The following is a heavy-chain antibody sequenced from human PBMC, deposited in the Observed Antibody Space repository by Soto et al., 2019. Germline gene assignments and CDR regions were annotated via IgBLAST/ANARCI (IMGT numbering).Heavy chain of an antibody. CDR2: ISYDGSNK. J-gene: IGHJ6*02. V-gene: IGHV3-30-3*01. Sequence: GGSLRLSCAASGFTFSSYAMHWVRQAPGKGLEWVAVISYDGSNKYYADSVKGRFTISRDNSKNTLYLQMNSLRAEDTAVYYCARDSSSWYRNYYYGMDVWGQGTTVTVSS. CDR3: ARDSSSWYRNYYYGMDV. D-gene: IGHD6-13*01. CDR1: GFTFSSYA.